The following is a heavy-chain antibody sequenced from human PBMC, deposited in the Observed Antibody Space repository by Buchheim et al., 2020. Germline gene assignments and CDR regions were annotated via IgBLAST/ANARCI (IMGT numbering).Heavy chain of an antibody. CDR1: GFSVSDYY. CDR3: ARHQDYNGYFAFDV. V-gene: IGHV3-11*01. D-gene: IGHD3-22*01. CDR2: IRRSRNNV. J-gene: IGHJ3*01. Sequence: QEQLVQSGGGLVQPGGSLRLSCAASGFSVSDYYMNWIRQVPGKGFEWFSYIRRSRNNVFYADSVKGRFTISRDNTQNSLLLQMDNRGADDTAVYFCARHQDYNGYFAFDVWGQGT.